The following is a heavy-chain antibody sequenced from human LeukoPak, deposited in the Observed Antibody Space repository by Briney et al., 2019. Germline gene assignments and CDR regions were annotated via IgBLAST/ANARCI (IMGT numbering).Heavy chain of an antibody. CDR1: GYTFTGYY. V-gene: IGHV1-2*02. Sequence: ASVKVSCKASGYTFTGYYMHWVRQAPGQGLEWMGWINPNSGGTNYAQKFQGRVTMTRSTSISTAYMELSRLRSDDTAVYYCARGAPYSSTLSLDGRFDPWGQATLVTVSS. J-gene: IGHJ5*02. CDR3: ARGAPYSSTLSLDGRFDP. CDR2: INPNSGGT. D-gene: IGHD6-13*01.